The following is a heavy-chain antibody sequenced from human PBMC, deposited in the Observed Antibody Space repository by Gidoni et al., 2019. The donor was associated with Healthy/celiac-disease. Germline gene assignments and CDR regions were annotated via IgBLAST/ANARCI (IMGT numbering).Heavy chain of an antibody. CDR1: GGSISSYY. Sequence: QVQLQESGPGLVKPSETLSLTCTVSGGSISSYYWSWIRQPPGKGLEWIGYIYYSGSTNYNPSLKSRVTISVDTSKNQFSLKLSSVTAADTAVYYCARDTESDDAFDIWGQGTMVTVSS. J-gene: IGHJ3*02. CDR3: ARDTESDDAFDI. CDR2: IYYSGST. V-gene: IGHV4-59*01.